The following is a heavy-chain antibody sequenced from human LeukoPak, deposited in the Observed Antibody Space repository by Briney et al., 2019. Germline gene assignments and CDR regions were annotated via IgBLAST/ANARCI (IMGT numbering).Heavy chain of an antibody. CDR2: IIPIFGTA. V-gene: IGHV1-69*06. CDR1: GGTFSSYA. D-gene: IGHD3-16*02. J-gene: IGHJ3*02. Sequence: ASVKVSCKASGGTFSSYAISCVRQAPGQGLEWMGGIIPIFGTANYAQKFQGRVTITADKSTSTAYMELSSLRSEDTAMYYCARGYDYVWGSYRSDAFDIWGQGTMVTVSS. CDR3: ARGYDYVWGSYRSDAFDI.